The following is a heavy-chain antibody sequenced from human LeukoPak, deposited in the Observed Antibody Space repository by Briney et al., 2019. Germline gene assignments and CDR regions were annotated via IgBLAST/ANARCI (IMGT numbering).Heavy chain of an antibody. Sequence: ASVKVSCKASGYTFSSYYMHWVRQAPGQGLEWMGIISPSGDYTRYAQKLQGRVSMTLDTSTSSVYMQLNSLDSEDTAMYYCARDNSGWSVDYWGQGTLVTVTS. CDR2: ISPSGDYT. CDR1: GYTFSSYY. D-gene: IGHD6-19*01. V-gene: IGHV1-46*04. J-gene: IGHJ4*02. CDR3: ARDNSGWSVDY.